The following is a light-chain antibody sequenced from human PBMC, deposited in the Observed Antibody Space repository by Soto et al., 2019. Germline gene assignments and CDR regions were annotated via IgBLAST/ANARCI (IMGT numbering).Light chain of an antibody. Sequence: VWTQSPATLSLSPGERDTLSCSASQSVSSSYLAWYQQKPGQAPMRLISGVAIRATGIPDRFSGSGSGTDFTLTISRLEPEDFAVYYGQQYGSSPRTVGQGTKVEIK. J-gene: IGKJ1*01. CDR3: QQYGSSPRT. CDR1: QSVSSSY. CDR2: GVA. V-gene: IGKV3-20*01.